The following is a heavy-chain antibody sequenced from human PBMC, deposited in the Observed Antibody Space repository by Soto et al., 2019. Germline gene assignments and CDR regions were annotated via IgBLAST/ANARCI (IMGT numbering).Heavy chain of an antibody. J-gene: IGHJ6*02. CDR1: GYTFSGYS. CDR3: ARDVFCGGAPACPDMDV. Sequence: ASVKVSCKASGYTFSGYSITWVRQAPGQGLEWMGRISGYNGNTNYARTLRGRLTLTTDTSTSTAYMELRSLTSDDTAVYYCARDVFCGGAPACPDMDVWGQGTTVTVS. D-gene: IGHD2-21*01. CDR2: ISGYNGNT. V-gene: IGHV1-18*04.